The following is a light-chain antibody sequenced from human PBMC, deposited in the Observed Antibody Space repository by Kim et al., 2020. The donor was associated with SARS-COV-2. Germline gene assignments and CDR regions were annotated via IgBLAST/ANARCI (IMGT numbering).Light chain of an antibody. V-gene: IGKV3-20*01. CDR2: GAS. CDR3: QQYGGSPIT. Sequence: DIVLTQSPGTLSLSPGERGTLSCRASQRISNNYLAWYQQKLGQAPRLLIYGASSRATGIPDRFSGSGSGTGFTLTISRLEPEDFAVYYCQQYGGSPITFGQGTRLESK. CDR1: QRISNNY. J-gene: IGKJ5*01.